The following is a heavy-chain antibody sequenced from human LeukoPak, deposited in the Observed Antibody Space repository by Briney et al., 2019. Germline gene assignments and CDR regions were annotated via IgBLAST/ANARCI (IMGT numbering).Heavy chain of an antibody. V-gene: IGHV4-59*01. D-gene: IGHD3-3*01. CDR1: GGSISSYF. CDR2: MYYTGST. CDR3: ARERRTSIFGVVSRQFDY. Sequence: SETLSLTCSVSGGSISSYFWSWIRQPPGKGLEWIGSMYYTGSTNYNPSLKSRVTISVDTSKNHFSLNLSSVTAADTAVYYCARERRTSIFGVVSRQFDYWGQGTLVTVSS. J-gene: IGHJ4*02.